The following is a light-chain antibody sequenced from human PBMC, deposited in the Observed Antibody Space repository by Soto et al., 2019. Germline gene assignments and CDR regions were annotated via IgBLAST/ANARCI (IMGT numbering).Light chain of an antibody. CDR3: QQYGGSPQT. CDR2: GAS. V-gene: IGKV3-20*01. J-gene: IGKJ1*01. Sequence: EIVLTQSPGTLSLSPGERATLSCRASQSVSNYLAWYQQKPGQAPRLLIYGASRRATVIPDRFSGSGSGTDFTLTISSPEPEDFSVYYCQQYGGSPQTFGQGTNVEIK. CDR1: QSVSNY.